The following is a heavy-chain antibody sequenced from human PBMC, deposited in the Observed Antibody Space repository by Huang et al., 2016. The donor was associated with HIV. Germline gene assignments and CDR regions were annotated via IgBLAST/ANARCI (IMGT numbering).Heavy chain of an antibody. J-gene: IGHJ3*02. V-gene: IGHV3-30*02. CDR2: IRDDGSNK. Sequence: QVQLVESGGGVVQPGGSLRLSCAASGFTFSSYGMHWVRQAPGKGLEWVAFIRDDGSNKYYADSVKGRFTISRDNSKNTLYLQMNSLRAEDTAVYYCAKTYYYDSSGYEDAFDIWGQGTMVTVSS. D-gene: IGHD3-22*01. CDR1: GFTFSSYG. CDR3: AKTYYYDSSGYEDAFDI.